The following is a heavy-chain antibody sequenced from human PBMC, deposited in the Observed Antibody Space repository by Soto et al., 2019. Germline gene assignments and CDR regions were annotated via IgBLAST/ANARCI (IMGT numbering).Heavy chain of an antibody. CDR3: PGVGGTQRLGGSDP. CDR2: IYHSGTT. Sequence: QVQLQESGPGLVKPSQTLSLTCTVSGGSISSGGYYWSWIRQHPGKGLEWIGYIYHSGTTYYNPSLRVRVTLSEDPPRTQSPLKLTPVTPAHTAVYYGPGVGGTQRLGGSDPWGQGTRVTVSS. J-gene: IGHJ5*02. V-gene: IGHV4-31*03. CDR1: GGSISSGGYY. D-gene: IGHD6-25*01.